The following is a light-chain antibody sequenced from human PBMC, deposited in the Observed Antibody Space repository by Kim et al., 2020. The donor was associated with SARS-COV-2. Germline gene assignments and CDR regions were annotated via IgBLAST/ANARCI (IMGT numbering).Light chain of an antibody. V-gene: IGLV3-21*04. CDR2: YDS. CDR3: QVWDSRSDHWV. Sequence: SYELTQPPSVSVAPGKTARITCGGNNIGSKSVHWYQQKPGQAPVLVIYYDSDRPSGIPERFSGSNSGNTATLTISRVEAGDEADSYCQVWDSRSDHWVFG. J-gene: IGLJ3*02. CDR1: NIGSKS.